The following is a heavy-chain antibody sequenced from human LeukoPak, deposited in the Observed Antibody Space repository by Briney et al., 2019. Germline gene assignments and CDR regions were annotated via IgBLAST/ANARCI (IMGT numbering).Heavy chain of an antibody. D-gene: IGHD3-16*01. V-gene: IGHV1-46*01. CDR2: INIGDGYT. CDR3: AKDRGGSYTFDI. J-gene: IGHJ3*02. CDR1: GNTFTSSH. Sequence: ASVKVSCKASGNTFTSSHMHWVRQAPGQGLEWMGIINIGDGYTKYAQKFQGRVTITRVTSTSTLYMELSSLRSEDTAVYYCAKDRGGSYTFDIWGQGTMVTVSS.